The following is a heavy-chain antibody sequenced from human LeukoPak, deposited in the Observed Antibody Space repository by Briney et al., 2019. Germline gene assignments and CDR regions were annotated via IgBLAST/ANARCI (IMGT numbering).Heavy chain of an antibody. CDR2: ISAYNGNT. V-gene: IGHV1-18*01. CDR3: ARGYCSSTSCEDAFDI. CDR1: GCTFTSYG. Sequence: GASVKVSCKASGCTFTSYGISWVRQAPGQGLEWMGWISAYNGNTDYAQDRVTLTTDTSTSTAYMELRSLRSDDTAVYYCARGYCSSTSCEDAFDIWGQGTMVTVSS. D-gene: IGHD2-2*01. J-gene: IGHJ3*02.